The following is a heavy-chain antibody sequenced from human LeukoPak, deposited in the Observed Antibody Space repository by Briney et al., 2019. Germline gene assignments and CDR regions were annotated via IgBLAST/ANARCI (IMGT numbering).Heavy chain of an antibody. V-gene: IGHV3-74*01. J-gene: IGHJ4*02. D-gene: IGHD2-2*01. CDR1: GFTFSSYW. CDR3: ARDFLYCSSTSCYDEGFDY. CDR2: INSDGSST. Sequence: GGSLRLSCAASGFTFSSYWMHWVRHAPGKGLVWVSRINSDGSSTSYADSVKGRFTISRDNAKNTLYLQMNSLRAEDTAVYYCARDFLYCSSTSCYDEGFDYWGQGTLVTVSS.